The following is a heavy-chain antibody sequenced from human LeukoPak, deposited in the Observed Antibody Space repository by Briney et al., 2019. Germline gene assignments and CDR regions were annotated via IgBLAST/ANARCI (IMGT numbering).Heavy chain of an antibody. J-gene: IGHJ5*02. CDR3: AREGGSYYHWFDP. CDR1: GGSISNYY. Sequence: SETLSLTCTLSGGSISNYYWSWIRQPPGKGLEWIGNIFYSGSTNYNPSLKSRVTISLDTSKNQFSLKRTSVSAADTAVYYCAREGGSYYHWFDPWGQGTLVTVSS. D-gene: IGHD1-26*01. CDR2: IFYSGST. V-gene: IGHV4-59*01.